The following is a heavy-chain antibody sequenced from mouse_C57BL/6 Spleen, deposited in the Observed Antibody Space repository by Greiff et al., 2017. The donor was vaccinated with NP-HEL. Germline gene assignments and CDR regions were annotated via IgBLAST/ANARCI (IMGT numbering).Heavy chain of an antibody. CDR1: GYSITSGYY. CDR3: AREGVLFAY. J-gene: IGHJ3*01. V-gene: IGHV3-6*01. CDR2: ISYDGSN. Sequence: EVQLQESGPGLVKPSQSLSLTCSVTGYSITSGYYWNWIRQFPGNKLEWMGYISYDGSNNYNPSLKNRISITRDASKNQFFLKLNSVTTEDTATYYCAREGVLFAYWGQGTLVTVSA.